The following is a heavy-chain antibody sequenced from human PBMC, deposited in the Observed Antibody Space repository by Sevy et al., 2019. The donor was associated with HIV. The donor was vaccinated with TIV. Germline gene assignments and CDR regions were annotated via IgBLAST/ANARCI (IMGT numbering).Heavy chain of an antibody. CDR2: LNPSSSNT. CDR3: ARAAAGAYDAFDI. V-gene: IGHV1-8*03. Sequence: ASVKVSCKASGYTFSVYDINWVRQVTGQGLEWMGWLNPSSSNTGYAENFQGRVTFTMDSSTSTGYMEMSSLRSEDTAVYYGARAAAGAYDAFDIWGQGTLVTVSS. J-gene: IGHJ3*02. CDR1: GYTFSVYD. D-gene: IGHD6-13*01.